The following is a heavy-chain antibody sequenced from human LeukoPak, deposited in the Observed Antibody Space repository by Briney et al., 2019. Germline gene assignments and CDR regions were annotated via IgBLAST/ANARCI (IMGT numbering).Heavy chain of an antibody. CDR2: IYYTGTT. V-gene: IGHV4-39*01. Sequence: SETQSLTCTVSGGSINSGSSYWGWIRQPPGKGLEWIGTIYYTGTTYYNPSLKSRVTISVDTSKNQFSLKLSSVTAADTAVYYCARHPADYNNYRWFHPWGQGTLVTVSS. CDR3: ARHPADYNNYRWFHP. J-gene: IGHJ5*02. D-gene: IGHD4-11*01. CDR1: GGSINSGSSY.